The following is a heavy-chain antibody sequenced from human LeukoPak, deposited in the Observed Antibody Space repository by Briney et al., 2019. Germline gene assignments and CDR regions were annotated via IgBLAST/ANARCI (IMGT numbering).Heavy chain of an antibody. D-gene: IGHD2-2*01. CDR1: GFTFSNYY. J-gene: IGHJ4*02. CDR2: INSDGSNT. CDR3: GRGELPAAVDC. Sequence: GGSPRLSCAASGFTFSNYYMHWVRQAPGKGLVWVSHINSDGSNTNYADSVKGRFTISRDNAKNTLYLQMNSLRVEDTAVYYCGRGELPAAVDCWGQGTLVTVSS. V-gene: IGHV3-74*01.